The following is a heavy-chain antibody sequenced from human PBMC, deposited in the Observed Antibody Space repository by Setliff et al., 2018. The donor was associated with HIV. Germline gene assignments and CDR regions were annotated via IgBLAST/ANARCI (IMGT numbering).Heavy chain of an antibody. J-gene: IGHJ4*02. V-gene: IGHV3-23*01. CDR3: VRDKWYYSGCPDY. D-gene: IGHD5-12*01. CDR2: ILSTGERT. CDR1: GFTFSNYA. Sequence: GGSLRLSCAASGFTFSNYAMSWVRQAPGEGLEWVSAILSTGERTFYADSVKGRFTISRDNSKNTVYLQMNTLRAEDTAVYYCVRDKWYYSGCPDYWGQGTLVTVSS.